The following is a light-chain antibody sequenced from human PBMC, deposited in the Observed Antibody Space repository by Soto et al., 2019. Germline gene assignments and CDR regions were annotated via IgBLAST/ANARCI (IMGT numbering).Light chain of an antibody. CDR1: SSDVGRYSY. V-gene: IGLV2-14*01. CDR2: DVS. CDR3: SSYTGSGTRV. J-gene: IGLJ1*01. Sequence: QSALTQPASVSGSPGQSITISCTGTSSDVGRYSYVSWYQQHPGKAPKLMIHDVSNRPSGVSNRFSGSKSGNTASLTISGLQAEDEADYYCSSYTGSGTRVFGTGTKLTVL.